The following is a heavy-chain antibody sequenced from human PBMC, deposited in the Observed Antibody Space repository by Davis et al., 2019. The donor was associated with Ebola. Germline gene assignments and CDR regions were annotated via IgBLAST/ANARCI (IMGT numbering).Heavy chain of an antibody. Sequence: AASVKVSCKASGGTFRSYAISWVRKAPEQGLEWMGGIIPMFGTANYALKLQDRVTITADESTSTVYMELSRLRSEDTAVYYCACPVVVAGTPLGYYYGMDVWGKGTTVTVSS. V-gene: IGHV1-69*13. D-gene: IGHD6-19*01. CDR2: IIPMFGTA. J-gene: IGHJ6*04. CDR1: GGTFRSYA. CDR3: ACPVVVAGTPLGYYYGMDV.